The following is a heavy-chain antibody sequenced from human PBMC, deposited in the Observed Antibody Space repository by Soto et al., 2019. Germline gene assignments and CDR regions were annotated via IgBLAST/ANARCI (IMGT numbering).Heavy chain of an antibody. CDR3: ARPANTVADHFDL. CDR2: IYPSDSDT. V-gene: IGHV5-51*01. J-gene: IGHJ4*02. Sequence: LXESLTISCQVSGDTFTIYWIGLVRQMPGKGLEWMGIIYPSDSDTRYSPSFQGQVTISADQSINTAYLQWDSLKASDTAIYYCARPANTVADHFDLWGQGTPVTVSS. D-gene: IGHD4-17*01. CDR1: GDTFTIYW.